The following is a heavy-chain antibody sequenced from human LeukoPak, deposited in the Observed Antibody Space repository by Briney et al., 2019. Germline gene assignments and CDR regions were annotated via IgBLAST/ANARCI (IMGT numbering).Heavy chain of an antibody. J-gene: IGHJ4*02. Sequence: PGGSLRLSCAASGFTFSSYAMSWVRQAPGKGLEWVSAISGSGGSTYYADSVKGRFTISRDNSKNTLYLQMNSLRAEDTAVYCCANAPIAAAGIFDYWGQGTLVTVSS. V-gene: IGHV3-23*01. D-gene: IGHD6-13*01. CDR2: ISGSGGST. CDR3: ANAPIAAAGIFDY. CDR1: GFTFSSYA.